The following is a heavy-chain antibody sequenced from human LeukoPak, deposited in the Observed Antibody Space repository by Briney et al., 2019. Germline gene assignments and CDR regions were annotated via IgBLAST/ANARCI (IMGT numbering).Heavy chain of an antibody. CDR3: ARDSEYQLLRKYCFDY. V-gene: IGHV4-38-2*02. CDR1: GYSISSGYY. Sequence: SETLTLTCAVSGYSISSGYYWGWIRQPPGKGLEWIGSIYHSGSTYYNPSLKSRVTISVDTSKNQFSLKLSSVTAADTAVYYCARDSEYQLLRKYCFDYWGQGTLVTVSS. CDR2: IYHSGST. D-gene: IGHD2-2*01. J-gene: IGHJ4*02.